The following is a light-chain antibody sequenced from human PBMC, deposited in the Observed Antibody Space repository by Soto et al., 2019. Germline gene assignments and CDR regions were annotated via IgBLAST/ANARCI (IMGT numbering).Light chain of an antibody. CDR2: AVS. J-gene: IGKJ2*01. Sequence: DIQMTQSPSSLSASVGDRVTITCRASQTISSYLNWYQQKPGKVPKLLIYAVSNLQSGVPSSFSGSGSGTDFTLTINSLQPEDFATYYCQQSYSNPYTFGQGTKLEIK. CDR1: QTISSY. V-gene: IGKV1-39*01. CDR3: QQSYSNPYT.